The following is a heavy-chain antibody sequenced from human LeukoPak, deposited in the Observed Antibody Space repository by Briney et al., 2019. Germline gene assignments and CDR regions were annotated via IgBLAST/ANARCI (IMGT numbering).Heavy chain of an antibody. V-gene: IGHV6-1*01. CDR1: GDSVSSNSAA. CDR2: TYYRSKWYN. Sequence: SQTLSLTCAISGDSVSSNSAAWNWIRQSPSRGLEWLGRTYYRSKWYNDYAVSVKSRITINPDTSKNQFSLQLNSVTPEDTAVYYCARDRGYSSCWYKSNWFDPWGQGTLVTISS. CDR3: ARDRGYSSCWYKSNWFDP. J-gene: IGHJ5*02. D-gene: IGHD6-13*01.